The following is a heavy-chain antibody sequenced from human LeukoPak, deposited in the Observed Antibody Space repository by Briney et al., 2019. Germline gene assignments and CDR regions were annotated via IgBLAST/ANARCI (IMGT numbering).Heavy chain of an antibody. CDR3: ARQHCSGGDCYFFD. D-gene: IGHD2-15*01. V-gene: IGHV3-21*01. J-gene: IGHJ4*02. CDR1: GFTFSSYS. Sequence: PGGSLRLSCAASGFTFSSYSMNWVRQAPGKGLEWVSSISSSSSYIYYADSEKGRFTISRDNAKNSLYLQLNSLRAEDTAVYYCARQHCSGGDCYFFDWGQGTLVTVSS. CDR2: ISSSSSYI.